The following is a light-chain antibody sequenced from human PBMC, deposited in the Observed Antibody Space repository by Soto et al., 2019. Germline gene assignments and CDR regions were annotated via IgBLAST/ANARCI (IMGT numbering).Light chain of an antibody. Sequence: DIQMTQSPTSLSASVGDRVTITCRASQGIRNFVAWYQQKPGKAPKLLIYAASTLQSGVPSRFSGSGSETDFTLTINSLQPEYVATYSCQKYSSVPVFGPGTKVEIK. CDR3: QKYSSVPV. CDR2: AAS. CDR1: QGIRNF. J-gene: IGKJ3*01. V-gene: IGKV1-27*01.